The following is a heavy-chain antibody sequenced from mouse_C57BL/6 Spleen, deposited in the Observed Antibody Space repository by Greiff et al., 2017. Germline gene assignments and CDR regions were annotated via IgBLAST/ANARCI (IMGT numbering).Heavy chain of an antibody. CDR1: GYTFTSYW. CDR3: ARSGDYDLYAMDY. V-gene: IGHV1-50*01. J-gene: IGHJ4*01. Sequence: QVQLQQPGAELVKPGASVKLSCKASGYTFTSYWMQWVKQRPGQGLEWIGEIDPSDSYTNYNQKFKGKATLTVDTSSSTAYMQLSSLTSEDSAVYYCARSGDYDLYAMDYWGQGTSVTVSS. CDR2: IDPSDSYT. D-gene: IGHD2-4*01.